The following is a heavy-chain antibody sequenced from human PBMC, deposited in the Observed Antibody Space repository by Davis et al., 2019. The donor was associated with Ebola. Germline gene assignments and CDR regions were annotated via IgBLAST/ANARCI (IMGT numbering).Heavy chain of an antibody. CDR2: INHSGST. J-gene: IGHJ4*02. CDR3: ARVWYSSSSGLL. CDR1: VGSFSGYY. D-gene: IGHD6-6*01. V-gene: IGHV4-34*01. Sequence: SETLSLTCAVYVGSFSGYYWSWIRQPPGEGLEWIGEINHSGSTNYNPSLMSRVTISEDRSRNQFSLKLTSVTAADTAVYYCARVWYSSSSGLLWGQGTLVTVSS.